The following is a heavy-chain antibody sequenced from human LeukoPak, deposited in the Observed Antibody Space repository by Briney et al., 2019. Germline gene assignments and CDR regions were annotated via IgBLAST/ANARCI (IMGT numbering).Heavy chain of an antibody. CDR3: ARDRGGKGSAIFY. Sequence: ASVKVSCEASGYTFTGYYIHWVRQAPGQGLEWMGWIRPHTGETNSAQRFQDRVTMTTDTSTTTAYMELRSLRFDDTAVYYCARDRGGKGSAIFYWGQGSLVTVSS. J-gene: IGHJ4*02. D-gene: IGHD2-2*01. CDR1: GYTFTGYY. CDR2: IRPHTGET. V-gene: IGHV1-2*02.